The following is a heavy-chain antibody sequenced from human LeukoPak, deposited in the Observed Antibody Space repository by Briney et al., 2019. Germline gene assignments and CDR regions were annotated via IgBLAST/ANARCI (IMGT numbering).Heavy chain of an antibody. CDR2: ISGSGDDI. CDR1: GFSFSNYY. D-gene: IGHD3-22*01. CDR3: VRDIRAVGITLYFDC. Sequence: GGSLRLSCAASGFSFSNYYMSWIRQTPGKGLEWLSYISGSGDDIHHADSVKDRFTISRDNARNSLYLQMSSLRAEDTAMYYCVRDIRAVGITLYFDCWGQGILVTVTS. V-gene: IGHV3-11*01. J-gene: IGHJ4*02.